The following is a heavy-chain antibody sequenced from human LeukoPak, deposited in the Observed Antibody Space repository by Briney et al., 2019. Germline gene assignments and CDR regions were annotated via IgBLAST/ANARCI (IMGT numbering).Heavy chain of an antibody. J-gene: IGHJ5*02. Sequence: GGSLRLSCAASGFTFSSYGMHWVRQAPGKGLEWVAVISYDGSNNYYADSVKGRFTISRDNSKNTLYLQMNSLRAEDTAVYYCAKARVDPWGQGTLVTVSS. CDR1: GFTFSSYG. CDR3: AKARVDP. CDR2: ISYDGSNN. V-gene: IGHV3-30*18.